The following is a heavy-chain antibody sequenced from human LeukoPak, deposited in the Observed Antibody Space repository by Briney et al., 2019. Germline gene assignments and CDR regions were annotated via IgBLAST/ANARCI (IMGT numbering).Heavy chain of an antibody. CDR3: ARVGDEVAYTRGYLDY. CDR1: GFTVSSHD. CDR2: IYMGGNT. Sequence: GGSLRLSCAASGFTVSSHDMSWVRQAPGKGLEWVSVIYMGGNTFYADSVKGRFTISRHTSKNTLYPQMNSLRAEDTAVYYCARVGDEVAYTRGYLDYWGQGTLVTVSS. V-gene: IGHV3-53*04. J-gene: IGHJ4*02. D-gene: IGHD3-16*01.